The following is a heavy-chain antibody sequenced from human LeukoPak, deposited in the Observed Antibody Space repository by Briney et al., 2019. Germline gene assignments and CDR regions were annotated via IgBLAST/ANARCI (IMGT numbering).Heavy chain of an antibody. Sequence: GGSLRLSWAASGFSFSNYDMTWVRQAPGKGLDWVSTLSDSGGSTYYADSVKGRFTISRDNSKNTLYLQMSSLRAEDTAIYFCAKRLYYGSGPLDIWGQGTMVTVSS. CDR1: GFSFSNYD. CDR3: AKRLYYGSGPLDI. V-gene: IGHV3-23*01. J-gene: IGHJ3*02. D-gene: IGHD3-10*01. CDR2: LSDSGGST.